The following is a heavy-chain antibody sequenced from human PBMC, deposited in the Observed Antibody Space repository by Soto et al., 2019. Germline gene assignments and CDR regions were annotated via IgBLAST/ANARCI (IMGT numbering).Heavy chain of an antibody. Sequence: SETLSLTCTVSGGSISSYYLSWIRQPAGKGLEWIGRIYTSGSTNYNPSLKSRVTMSVDTSKNQFSLKLSSVTAADTAVYYCARFSGYCGGDCYHPLDYWGQGTLVTV. CDR2: IYTSGST. J-gene: IGHJ4*02. V-gene: IGHV4-4*07. CDR3: ARFSGYCGGDCYHPLDY. D-gene: IGHD2-21*02. CDR1: GGSISSYY.